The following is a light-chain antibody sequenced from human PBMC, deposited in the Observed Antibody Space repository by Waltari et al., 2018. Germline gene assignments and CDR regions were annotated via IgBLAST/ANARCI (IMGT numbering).Light chain of an antibody. CDR1: QTVRTTY. Sequence: DIVLTQSPGTLSLSPGERATLSCRASQTVRTTYLAWYQQKPGQAPTLLIYGASSRAPGVPDRFRGSGSGTDFSLTISSLEPEDFAVYYCQQYDISPLTFGGGTKVEIK. CDR3: QQYDISPLT. J-gene: IGKJ4*01. V-gene: IGKV3-20*01. CDR2: GAS.